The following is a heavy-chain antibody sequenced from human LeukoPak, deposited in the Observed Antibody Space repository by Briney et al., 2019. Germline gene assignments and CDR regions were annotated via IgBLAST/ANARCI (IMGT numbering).Heavy chain of an antibody. CDR2: INPNSGGT. Sequence: ASVKVSCKASGYTFTGYYMHWVRQAPGQGLEWMGWINPNSGGTNYAQKFQGRVTMTRDTSISTAYMELSSLRSEDTAVYYCARRTYYYDSSGYTDAFDIWGQGTMVTVSS. V-gene: IGHV1-2*02. CDR1: GYTFTGYY. J-gene: IGHJ3*02. D-gene: IGHD3-22*01. CDR3: ARRTYYYDSSGYTDAFDI.